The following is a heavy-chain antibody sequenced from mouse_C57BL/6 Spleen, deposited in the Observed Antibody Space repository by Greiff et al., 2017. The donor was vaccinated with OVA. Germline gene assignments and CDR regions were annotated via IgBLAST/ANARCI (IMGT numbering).Heavy chain of an antibody. J-gene: IGHJ2*01. CDR1: GYSITSGYY. CDR2: ISYDGSN. D-gene: IGHD2-2*01. V-gene: IGHV3-6*01. CDR3: ARAMVTTGFDY. Sequence: VQLKESGPGLVKPSQSLSLTCSVTGYSITSGYYWNWIRQFPGNKLEWMGYISYDGSNNYNPSLKNRISITRDTSKNQFFLKLNSVTTEDTATYYCARAMVTTGFDYWGQGTTLTVSS.